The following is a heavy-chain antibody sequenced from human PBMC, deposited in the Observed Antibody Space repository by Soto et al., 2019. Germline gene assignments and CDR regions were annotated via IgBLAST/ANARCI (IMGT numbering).Heavy chain of an antibody. J-gene: IGHJ3*02. CDR2: ISAYNGNT. CDR3: ASRLKAPDDAFDI. CDR1: GYTFTSQG. V-gene: IGHV1-18*01. D-gene: IGHD2-21*02. Sequence: ASVKVSCKASGYTFTSQGISWVRQAPGQGLEWMGWISAYNGNTNYAQKLQGRVTMTTDTSTSTAYMELRSLRSDDTAVYYCASRLKAPDDAFDIWGQGTMVTVSS.